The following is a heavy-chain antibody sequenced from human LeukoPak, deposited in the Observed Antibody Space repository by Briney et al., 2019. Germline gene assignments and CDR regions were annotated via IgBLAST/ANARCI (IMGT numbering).Heavy chain of an antibody. CDR2: INPSGGST. CDR1: GYTFTSYY. J-gene: IGHJ6*02. D-gene: IGHD3-9*01. Sequence: GASVKVSCKASGYTFTSYYMHWVRQAPGQGLEWMGIINPSGGSTSYAQKFQGRVTMTRDTSTSTVYMELSSLRSEDTAVYYCAREPLVIHTEKNYYYYGMDVWGQGTTVTVSS. V-gene: IGHV1-46*01. CDR3: AREPLVIHTEKNYYYYGMDV.